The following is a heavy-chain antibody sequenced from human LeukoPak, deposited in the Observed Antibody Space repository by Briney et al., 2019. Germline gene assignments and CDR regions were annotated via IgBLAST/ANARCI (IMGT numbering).Heavy chain of an antibody. CDR2: IYYTGST. Sequence: PSETLSLTCAVPGGSISTYYWNWLRQPPGKGLEWIGYIYYTGSTIYNPSLKSRVTISVDTSKNQFSLKLSSVTAADTAVYYCARITVGANGYNWFDPWGQGTLVTVSS. V-gene: IGHV4-59*08. CDR3: ARITVGANGYNWFDP. D-gene: IGHD1-26*01. J-gene: IGHJ5*02. CDR1: GGSISTYY.